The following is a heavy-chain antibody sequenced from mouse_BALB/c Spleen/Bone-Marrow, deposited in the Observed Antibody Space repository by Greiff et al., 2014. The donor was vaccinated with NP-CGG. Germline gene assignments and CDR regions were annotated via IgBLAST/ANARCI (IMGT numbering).Heavy chain of an antibody. CDR1: GYTFSSYW. Sequence: QVQLQQSGAELMKPGASVKISCKATGYTFSSYWIEWVKQRPGHGLEWIGEILPGSGSTKYNEKFKGKATFTADTSSNTAYKQLSSLTSEDSAVYYCARKEGFWGTFAYWGQGTLVTVSA. D-gene: IGHD4-1*01. J-gene: IGHJ3*01. CDR2: ILPGSGST. V-gene: IGHV1-9*01. CDR3: ARKEGFWGTFAY.